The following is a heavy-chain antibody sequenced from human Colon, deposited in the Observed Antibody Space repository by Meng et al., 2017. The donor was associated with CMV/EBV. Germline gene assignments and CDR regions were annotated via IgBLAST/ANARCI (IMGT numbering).Heavy chain of an antibody. CDR2: INPRSGST. CDR1: GYNFTNYY. V-gene: IGHV1-46*01. J-gene: IGHJ4*02. Sequence: ASVKVSCKASGYNFTNYYIHWVRQAPGQGLEWMGLINPRSGSTGYLHKFHGRITVTRDTSTSTINMELSSLTSEDTAVYFCARGLGHASNNSHDYWGQGTLVTVSS. D-gene: IGHD1-1*01. CDR3: ARGLGHASNNSHDY.